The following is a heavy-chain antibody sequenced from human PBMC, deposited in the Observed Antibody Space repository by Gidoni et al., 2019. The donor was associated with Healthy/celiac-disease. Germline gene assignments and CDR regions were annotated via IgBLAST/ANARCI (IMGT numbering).Heavy chain of an antibody. D-gene: IGHD3-10*01. Sequence: EVQLLESGGGLVQPGGSLRLSCAASGFTFSRYAMSWVRQAPGKGLEWVSAISGSGGSTYYADSVKGRVTISRDNSKNTLYLQMNSLRAEDTAVYYCAKTMVRGGLIYYYYGMDVWGQGTTVTVSS. J-gene: IGHJ6*02. V-gene: IGHV3-23*01. CDR1: GFTFSRYA. CDR3: AKTMVRGGLIYYYYGMDV. CDR2: ISGSGGST.